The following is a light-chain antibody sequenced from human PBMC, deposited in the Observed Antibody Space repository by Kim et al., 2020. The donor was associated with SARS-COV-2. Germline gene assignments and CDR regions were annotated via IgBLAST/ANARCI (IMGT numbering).Light chain of an antibody. CDR2: AAS. V-gene: IGKV1-39*01. J-gene: IGKJ2*01. Sequence: SASVGDRVTITCRASQSISSYLNWYQQKPGKAPKLLVYAASNLQSGVPSSFSGSGSGTDFTLTISNLQPEDFATYYCQQTYSTPYTFGQGTKLEI. CDR3: QQTYSTPYT. CDR1: QSISSY.